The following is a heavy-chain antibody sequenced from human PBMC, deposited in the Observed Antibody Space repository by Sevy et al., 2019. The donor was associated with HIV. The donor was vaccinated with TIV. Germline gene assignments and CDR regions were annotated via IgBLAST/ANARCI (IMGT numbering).Heavy chain of an antibody. D-gene: IGHD2-15*01. CDR1: GGTFSSYA. Sequence: ASVTVSCKASGGTFSSYAISWVRQAPGQGLEWMGGIIPIFGTANYAQTFQGRVTITADESTSTAYMELSSLSSEDTAVYYCARDHCSGGSCYLGYDAFDIWGQGTMVTVSS. J-gene: IGHJ3*02. CDR2: IIPIFGTA. V-gene: IGHV1-69*13. CDR3: ARDHCSGGSCYLGYDAFDI.